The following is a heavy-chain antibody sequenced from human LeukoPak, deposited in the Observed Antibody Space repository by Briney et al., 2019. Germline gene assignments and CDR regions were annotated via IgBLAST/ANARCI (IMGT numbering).Heavy chain of an antibody. J-gene: IGHJ4*02. Sequence: GGSLRLSCAASGFTFSSYAMSWVRQAPGKGLEWVSAISGNGGSTYYADSVKGRFTISRDNSKNTLYLQMNSLRAEDTAVYYCAKGHSLQYYDFWSGYFSYWGQGTLVTVSS. CDR1: GFTFSSYA. CDR3: AKGHSLQYYDFWSGYFSY. V-gene: IGHV3-23*01. CDR2: ISGNGGST. D-gene: IGHD3-3*01.